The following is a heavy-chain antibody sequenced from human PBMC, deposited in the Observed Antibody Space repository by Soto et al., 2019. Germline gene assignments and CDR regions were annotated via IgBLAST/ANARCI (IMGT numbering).Heavy chain of an antibody. CDR1: GGSFSGYY. D-gene: IGHD4-4*01. CDR3: ARGRYSNHKFDY. J-gene: IGHJ4*02. V-gene: IGHV4-34*01. CDR2: INHSGST. Sequence: TSETLSLTCAVYGGSFSGYYWSWIRQPPGKGLEWIGEINHSGSTNYNPSLKSRVTISVDTSKNQFSLKLSSVTAADTAVYYCARGRYSNHKFDYWGQGTLVTVSS.